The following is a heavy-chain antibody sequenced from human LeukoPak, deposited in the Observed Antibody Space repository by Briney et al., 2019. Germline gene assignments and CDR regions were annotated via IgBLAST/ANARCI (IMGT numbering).Heavy chain of an antibody. CDR3: AREVGYYGSSGYRPHAFDI. D-gene: IGHD3-22*01. Sequence: SETLSLTCTVSDGSIINNNHYWGWTRQPPGKGLEWIGSISYSGGTAYNPSLRSRVTISVDTSKNQFSLKVNSVTAADTAVYYCAREVGYYGSSGYRPHAFDIWGQGTLVTVSS. V-gene: IGHV4-39*02. J-gene: IGHJ3*02. CDR1: DGSIINNNHY. CDR2: ISYSGGT.